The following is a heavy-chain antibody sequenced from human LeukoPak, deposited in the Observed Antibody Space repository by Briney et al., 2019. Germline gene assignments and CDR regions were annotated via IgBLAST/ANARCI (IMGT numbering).Heavy chain of an antibody. J-gene: IGHJ4*02. Sequence: SETLSLTCAVYGGSFSGYYWSWIRQPPGRGLEWIGEINHSGSTNYNPSLKSRVTISVDTSKNQFSLKLSSVTAADTAVYYCARGGVGAILRAFDYWGQGTLVTASS. CDR3: ARGGVGAILRAFDY. CDR2: INHSGST. V-gene: IGHV4-34*01. D-gene: IGHD1-26*01. CDR1: GGSFSGYY.